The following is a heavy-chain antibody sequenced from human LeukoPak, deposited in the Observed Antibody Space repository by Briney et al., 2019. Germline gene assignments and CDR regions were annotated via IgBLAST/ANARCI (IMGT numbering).Heavy chain of an antibody. V-gene: IGHV3-20*04. CDR3: ARSVAASRDY. J-gene: IGHJ4*02. D-gene: IGHD2-15*01. CDR2: INWNGGST. CDR1: GFPFDDYG. Sequence: GGSLRLSCAASGFPFDDYGMSWVPQAPGKGLEWVSGINWNGGSTGYADSVKGRFPISRDNAKNSLYLHMNSLRAEDTALYYCARSVAASRDYWGQGTLVTVSS.